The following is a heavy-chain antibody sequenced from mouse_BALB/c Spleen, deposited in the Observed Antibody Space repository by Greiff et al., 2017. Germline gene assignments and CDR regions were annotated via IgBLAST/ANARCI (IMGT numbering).Heavy chain of an antibody. CDR3: ASEGCTIGTTAWLAY. CDR2: IWGDGST. CDR1: GFSLTGYG. Sequence: QVQLKESGPGLVAPSQSLSITCTVSGFSLTGYGVNWVRQPPGKGLEWLGMIWGDGSTDYNSALKSRLSISKDNSKSQVFLKMNSLQTDDTAMYYCASEGCTIGTTAWLAYWGQGTLVTVSA. D-gene: IGHD2-14*01. J-gene: IGHJ3*01. V-gene: IGHV2-6-7*01.